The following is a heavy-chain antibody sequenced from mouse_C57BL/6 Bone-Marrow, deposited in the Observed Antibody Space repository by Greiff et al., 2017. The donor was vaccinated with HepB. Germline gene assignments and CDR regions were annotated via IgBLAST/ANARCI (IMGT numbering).Heavy chain of an antibody. CDR1: GYTFTDYN. CDR2: INPNNGGT. D-gene: IGHD2-3*01. CDR3: ARWELYDGYFSWFAY. V-gene: IGHV1-18*01. J-gene: IGHJ3*01. Sequence: EVQLQQSGPELVKPGASVKIPCKASGYTFTDYNMDWVKQSHGKSLEWIGDINPNNGGTIYNQKFKGKATLTVDKSSSTAYMELRSLTSEDTAVYYCARWELYDGYFSWFAYWGQGTLVTVSA.